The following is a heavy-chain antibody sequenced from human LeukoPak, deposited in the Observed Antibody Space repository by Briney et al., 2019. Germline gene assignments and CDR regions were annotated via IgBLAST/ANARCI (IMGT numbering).Heavy chain of an antibody. D-gene: IGHD3-3*01. Sequence: PGGSLRLSCAASGFMFSSYVMSWVRQAPGKGLEWVSVISGSDGSTFYADSVKGRFTISRDNSTNTLSLQMNSLRVEDTAVYYCAKDFDYFDYWGQGTLVTVSS. CDR2: ISGSDGST. J-gene: IGHJ4*02. V-gene: IGHV3-23*01. CDR3: AKDFDYFDY. CDR1: GFMFSSYV.